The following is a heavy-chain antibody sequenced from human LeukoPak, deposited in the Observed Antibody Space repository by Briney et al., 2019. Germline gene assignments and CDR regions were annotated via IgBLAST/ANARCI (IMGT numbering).Heavy chain of an antibody. J-gene: IGHJ4*02. CDR3: ARALNTGEASYAMGDY. CDR2: ISYDGSNK. V-gene: IGHV3-30*04. Sequence: GRSLRLSCAASGFTFSSYAMHWVRQAPGEGLEWVAVISYDGSNKYYANSVKGRFTISRDNSKNTLYLQMNSLRGEDTAVYYCARALNTGEASYAMGDYWGQGTLVTVSS. CDR1: GFTFSSYA. D-gene: IGHD3-10*01.